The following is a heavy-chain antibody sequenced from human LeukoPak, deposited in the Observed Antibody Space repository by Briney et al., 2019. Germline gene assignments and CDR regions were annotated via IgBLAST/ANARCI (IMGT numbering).Heavy chain of an antibody. CDR2: IVTSGNT. CDR1: GFNVNDNY. D-gene: IGHD4-23*01. J-gene: IGHJ4*02. V-gene: IGHV3-53*01. Sequence: GGSLRLSCVASGFNVNDNYMRWVRQAPGKGLEWVSVIVTSGNTYHADSVKGRFTISRDNSKNTLYLQMNSLRAEDTAVYYCAKDTGDYGGYLGLVDHWGQGTLVTVSS. CDR3: AKDTGDYGGYLGLVDH.